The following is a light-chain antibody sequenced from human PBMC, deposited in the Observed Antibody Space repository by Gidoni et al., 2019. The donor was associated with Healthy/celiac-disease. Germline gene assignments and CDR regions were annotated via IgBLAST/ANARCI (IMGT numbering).Light chain of an antibody. CDR3: QQYNTWPPWT. J-gene: IGKJ1*01. V-gene: IGKV3-15*01. CDR1: QSVSSN. Sequence: EIVMTQSPATLSVSPGERATLSCRASQSVSSNLAWYQQKPGQAPRPLIYGASTRATGIPARFSGSGSWTEFTLTISSLQSEDFAVYYCQQYNTWPPWTFGQGTKVEIK. CDR2: GAS.